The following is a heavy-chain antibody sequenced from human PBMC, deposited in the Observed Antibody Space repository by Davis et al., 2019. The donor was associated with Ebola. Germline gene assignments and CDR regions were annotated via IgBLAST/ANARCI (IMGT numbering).Heavy chain of an antibody. CDR2: ISSSSSYI. J-gene: IGHJ3*02. V-gene: IGHV3-21*01. D-gene: IGHD3-22*01. Sequence: GGSLRLSCAASGFTFSNYAMTWVRQAPGKGLEWVSSISSSSSYIYYADSVKGRFTISRDNAKNSLYLQMNSLRAEDTAVYYCARDLMIVVVITKGAFDIWGQGTMVTVSS. CDR3: ARDLMIVVVITKGAFDI. CDR1: GFTFSNYA.